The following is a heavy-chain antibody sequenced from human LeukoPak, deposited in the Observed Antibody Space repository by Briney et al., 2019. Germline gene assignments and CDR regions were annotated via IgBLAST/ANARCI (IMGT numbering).Heavy chain of an antibody. J-gene: IGHJ4*02. Sequence: ASVKVSCKASGYTFNGYYMHWVRQAPGQGLEWMGWINPNSGGTNYAQKFQGRVTMTRDTSISTAYMELSRLRSDDTAVYYCARLAVADYYFDYWGQGTLVTVSS. CDR3: ARLAVADYYFDY. CDR2: INPNSGGT. CDR1: GYTFNGYY. D-gene: IGHD6-19*01. V-gene: IGHV1-2*02.